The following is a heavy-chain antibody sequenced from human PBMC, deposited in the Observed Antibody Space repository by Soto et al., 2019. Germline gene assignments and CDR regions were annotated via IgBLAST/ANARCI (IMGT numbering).Heavy chain of an antibody. Sequence: PGGSLRLSCAASGFTFSSYAMHWVRQAPGKGLEWVAVISYDGSNKYYADSVKGRFTISRDNSKNTLYLQMNSLRAEDTAVYYCARGKWIQLWLLPGTIDYWGQGTLVTVSS. CDR2: ISYDGSNK. J-gene: IGHJ4*02. CDR3: ARGKWIQLWLLPGTIDY. V-gene: IGHV3-30-3*01. D-gene: IGHD5-18*01. CDR1: GFTFSSYA.